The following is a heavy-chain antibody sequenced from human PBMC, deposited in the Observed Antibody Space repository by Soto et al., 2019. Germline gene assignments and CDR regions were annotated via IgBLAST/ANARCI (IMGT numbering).Heavy chain of an antibody. Sequence: PGGSLRLSCAASGFTFSSSGMHWVRQAPGKGLEWVAVISFDGSTKYSADSVEGRFTISRDTSKNTLYLQMNSLRAEDTAVYYCAKGYYDSSGYYPLFDYWGQGTLVTVSS. CDR2: ISFDGSTK. CDR1: GFTFSSSG. CDR3: AKGYYDSSGYYPLFDY. J-gene: IGHJ4*02. V-gene: IGHV3-30*18. D-gene: IGHD3-22*01.